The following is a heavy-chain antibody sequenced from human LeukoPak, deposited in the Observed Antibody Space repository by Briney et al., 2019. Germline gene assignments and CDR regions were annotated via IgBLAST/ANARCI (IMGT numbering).Heavy chain of an antibody. CDR1: GFRLKNHN. CDR3: VRVPTRLQEDYYYYYGMDV. D-gene: IGHD4-17*01. Sequence: GGSLRLSCAASGFRLKNHNMNWVRQAPGKGLDWVSSISSSSSYIHYAEPVKGRFTIYRDNANNSLFLQMNSLRAEDTAKYYCVRVPTRLQEDYYYYYGMDVWGQGTTATVAS. J-gene: IGHJ6*02. V-gene: IGHV3-21*01. CDR2: ISSSSSYI.